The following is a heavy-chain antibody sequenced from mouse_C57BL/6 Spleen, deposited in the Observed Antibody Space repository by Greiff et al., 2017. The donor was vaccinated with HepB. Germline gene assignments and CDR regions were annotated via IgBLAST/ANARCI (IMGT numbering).Heavy chain of an antibody. CDR2: IYPGGGYT. V-gene: IGHV1-63*01. CDR3: ARLRTNYATDY. CDR1: GYTFTNYW. Sequence: VQLQQSGAELVRPGTSVKMSCKASGYTFTNYWIGWAKQRPGHGLEWIGDIYPGGGYTNYNEKFKGKATLTADKSSSTAYMQFSSLTSEDSAIYSLARLRTNYATDYWGQGTSVTVSS. J-gene: IGHJ4*01.